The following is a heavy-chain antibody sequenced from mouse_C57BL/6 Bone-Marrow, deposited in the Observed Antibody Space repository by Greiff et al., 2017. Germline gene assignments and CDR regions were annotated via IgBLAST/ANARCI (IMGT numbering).Heavy chain of an antibody. Sequence: EVKLVESGGDLVKLGGSLKSSCAAPGFIFCSYGTSWFRRTLDKRLAWVATISSGGSYTYYPASGKGRFTISRDNAKNTLYLQMSSLKSEDTAMYYCARQLRLRDYFDYWGRGTTLTVSS. CDR2: ISSGGSYT. CDR3: ARQLRLRDYFDY. V-gene: IGHV5-6*01. J-gene: IGHJ2*01. CDR1: GFIFCSYG. D-gene: IGHD3-2*02.